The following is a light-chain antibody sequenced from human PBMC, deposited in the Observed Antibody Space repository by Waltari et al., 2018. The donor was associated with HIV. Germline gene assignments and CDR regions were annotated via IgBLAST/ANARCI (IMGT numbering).Light chain of an antibody. V-gene: IGLV1-44*01. Sequence: SVLTQPPSASGTPGHRVTTSCSGISSNIGSNTVNWYQQLPGTAPKLLIYSNKQRPSGVPDRFSGSKSGTSASLAISGLQSEDEADYYCAAWDDSLNGYVFGTGTKVTVL. CDR2: SNK. J-gene: IGLJ1*01. CDR1: SSNIGSNT. CDR3: AAWDDSLNGYV.